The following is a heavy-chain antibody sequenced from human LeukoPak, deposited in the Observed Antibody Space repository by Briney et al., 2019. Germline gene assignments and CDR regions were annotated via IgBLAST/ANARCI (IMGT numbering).Heavy chain of an antibody. CDR1: GFTFSSYA. D-gene: IGHD1-1*01. J-gene: IGHJ4*02. CDR2: ISYDGSNK. Sequence: GGSLRLSCAASGFTFSSYAMHWVRQAPGKGLEWVAVISYDGSNKYYADSVKGRFTISRDNSKNTLYLQMNSLRAEDTAVYYCARSWRPNTKFDYWSQGTLVTVSS. V-gene: IGHV3-30*04. CDR3: ARSWRPNTKFDY.